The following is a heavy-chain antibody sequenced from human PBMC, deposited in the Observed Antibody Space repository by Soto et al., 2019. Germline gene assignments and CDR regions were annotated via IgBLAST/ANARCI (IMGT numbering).Heavy chain of an antibody. CDR1: GYTLTELS. CDR3: ATSLQYQLPSTGHGPHRGNWFDP. CDR2: FDPEDGET. J-gene: IGHJ5*02. D-gene: IGHD2-2*01. V-gene: IGHV1-24*01. Sequence: ASVKVSCKVSGYTLTELSMHWVRQAPGKGLEWMGGFDPEDGETIYAQKFQGRVTMTEDTSTDTAYMELSSLRSEDTAVYYCATSLQYQLPSTGHGPHRGNWFDPWGQGTLVTVSS.